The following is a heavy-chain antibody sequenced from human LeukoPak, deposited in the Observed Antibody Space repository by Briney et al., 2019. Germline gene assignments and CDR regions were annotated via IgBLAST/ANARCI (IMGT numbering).Heavy chain of an antibody. Sequence: ASVKVSCKASGGTFSSYAISWVRQAPGQGLEWMGGIIPIFGTANYAQKFQGRVTITADESTSTAYMELSSPRSEDTAVYYCARDQASSGWSSPFDYWGQGTLVTVSS. J-gene: IGHJ4*02. CDR1: GGTFSSYA. D-gene: IGHD6-19*01. CDR2: IIPIFGTA. V-gene: IGHV1-69*13. CDR3: ARDQASSGWSSPFDY.